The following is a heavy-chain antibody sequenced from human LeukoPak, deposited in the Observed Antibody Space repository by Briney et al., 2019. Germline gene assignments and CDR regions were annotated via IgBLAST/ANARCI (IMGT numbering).Heavy chain of an antibody. V-gene: IGHV1-46*01. Sequence: ASVKISCKASGYTFTSNYMHWVRQAPGQGLEWMGVIHPSGSSTNYAQKFQGRVIMTKDTSTSTVYIELNILKSEDTAVYYCARMDMDTAMVTNYLDHWGQGPLVTVSS. D-gene: IGHD5-18*01. CDR3: ARMDMDTAMVTNYLDH. CDR1: GYTFTSNY. CDR2: IHPSGSST. J-gene: IGHJ4*02.